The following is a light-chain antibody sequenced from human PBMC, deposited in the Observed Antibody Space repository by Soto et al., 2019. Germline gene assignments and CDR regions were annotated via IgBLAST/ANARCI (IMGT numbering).Light chain of an antibody. V-gene: IGKV1-39*01. Sequence: DIQMTQSPSSLSASEGDRVTITCRASQSITIYVNWYQQKPGRAPNLLIYAASSLQSGVPSRFSGSGSGTDFTLTISSLQPEDFATYYCQQYNSYPYTFGQGTKLEIK. CDR2: AAS. CDR1: QSITIY. CDR3: QQYNSYPYT. J-gene: IGKJ2*01.